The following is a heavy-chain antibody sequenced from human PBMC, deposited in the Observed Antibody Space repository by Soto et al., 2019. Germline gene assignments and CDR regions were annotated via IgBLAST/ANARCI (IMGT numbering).Heavy chain of an antibody. J-gene: IGHJ6*03. Sequence: ASVRASCRASGYTCPSYGINWVRQATGQGLEWMGWMNPNSGNTGYAQKFQGRVTMTRNTSISTAYMELSSLRSEDTAVYYCARVAPGIVVVPAAIRLYYYYMDVWGKGTMVTSP. V-gene: IGHV1-8*01. CDR1: GYTCPSYG. D-gene: IGHD2-2*01. CDR3: ARVAPGIVVVPAAIRLYYYYMDV. CDR2: MNPNSGNT.